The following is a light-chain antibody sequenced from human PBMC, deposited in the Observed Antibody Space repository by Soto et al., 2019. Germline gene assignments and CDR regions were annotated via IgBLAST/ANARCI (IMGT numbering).Light chain of an antibody. V-gene: IGKV3-20*01. CDR2: GTS. J-gene: IGKJ5*01. CDR1: QTVSSSD. Sequence: EIVLTQSPGTLSLSPGERATLSCRASQTVSSSDLAWYQQKPGQAPRLLIFGTSSRATAIPDRSSGSVSVTDFTIHISSLETEDFAVYYCQQYGGSHPVTFGQGTRLEIK. CDR3: QQYGGSHPVT.